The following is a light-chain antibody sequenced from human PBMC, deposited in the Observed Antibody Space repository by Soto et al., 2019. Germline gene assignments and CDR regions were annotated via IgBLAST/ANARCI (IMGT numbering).Light chain of an antibody. CDR2: EVN. CDR3: SSYTGSSINTVV. Sequence: QSALTQPPSASGSPGQSVAISCTGTSSDVGAYNSVSWYQQHPGKAPKLLISEVNKRPSGVPDRFSGSKSGNTASLTISGLQAEDEADYYCSSYTGSSINTVVFGGGTKLTVL. J-gene: IGLJ2*01. CDR1: SSDVGAYNS. V-gene: IGLV2-8*01.